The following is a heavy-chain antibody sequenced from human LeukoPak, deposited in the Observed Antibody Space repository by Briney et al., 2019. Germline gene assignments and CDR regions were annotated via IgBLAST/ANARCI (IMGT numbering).Heavy chain of an antibody. D-gene: IGHD4-17*01. CDR2: IRYDGSNK. CDR1: GFTFSSYG. CDR3: AKEMGEDDYGDHLC. Sequence: GGSLRLSCAASGFTFSSYGMHWVRQAPGKGLERVAFIRYDGSNKYYADSAKGRFTISRDNSKNTLYLQMNSLRAEDTAVYYCAKEMGEDDYGDHLCWGQGTLVTVSS. J-gene: IGHJ4*02. V-gene: IGHV3-30*02.